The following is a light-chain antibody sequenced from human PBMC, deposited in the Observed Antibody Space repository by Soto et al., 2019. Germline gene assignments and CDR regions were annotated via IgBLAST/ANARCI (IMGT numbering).Light chain of an antibody. CDR2: EVS. CDR3: ISYTSDDVRYV. J-gene: IGLJ1*01. V-gene: IGLV2-14*01. CDR1: NSDVGLYDF. Sequence: QSALTQPASVSGTPGQSITISCTGSNSDVGLYDFVSWYQHHPGRAPKLIVSEVSHRPSGISNRFSGSKSGNTASLTISGLQSEDEAHYYCISYTSDDVRYVFGTGTKLTVL.